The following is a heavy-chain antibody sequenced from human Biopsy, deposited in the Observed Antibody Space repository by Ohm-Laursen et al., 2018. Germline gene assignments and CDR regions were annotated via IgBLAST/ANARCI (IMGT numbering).Heavy chain of an antibody. J-gene: IGHJ6*02. CDR3: ARGSGYGKLDV. D-gene: IGHD5-12*01. CDR1: GESSSGYF. Sequence: TLSLTCAVNGESSSGYFWYWIRLPPGTGLEWIGEINQSGSTKYNPALKRRATLSADSSNSQFSLRRTSVTAADTAIYYGARGSGYGKLDVGGQGTTGTVS. V-gene: IGHV4-34*01. CDR2: INQSGST.